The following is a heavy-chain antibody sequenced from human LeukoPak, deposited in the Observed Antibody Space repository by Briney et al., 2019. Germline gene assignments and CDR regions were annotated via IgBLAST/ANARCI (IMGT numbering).Heavy chain of an antibody. Sequence: SETLSLTCTVSGGSISSYYWSWIRQPPGKGLEWIGYIYYSGSTNYNPSLKSRVTISVDTSKYQFSLKLSSVTAADTAVYYCARLWFGDNWFDPWGQGALVTVSS. CDR3: ARLWFGDNWFDP. V-gene: IGHV4-59*01. J-gene: IGHJ5*02. D-gene: IGHD3-10*01. CDR1: GGSISSYY. CDR2: IYYSGST.